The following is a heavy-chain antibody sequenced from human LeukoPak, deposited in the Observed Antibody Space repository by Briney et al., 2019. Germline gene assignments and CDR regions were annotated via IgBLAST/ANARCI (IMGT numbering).Heavy chain of an antibody. V-gene: IGHV1-2*02. CDR1: GDTFSGAY. Sequence: ASLTISSTASGDTFSGAYMHWVREGPGQRLEWMESHNPNSGVTNYTQKFQSTVTMTRDTSSSTGYMELSSLTSYATAENSGSTEKSGWSVDWGQGTLVTVSS. D-gene: IGHD6-19*01. CDR3: STEKSGWSVD. J-gene: IGHJ4*02. CDR2: HNPNSGVT.